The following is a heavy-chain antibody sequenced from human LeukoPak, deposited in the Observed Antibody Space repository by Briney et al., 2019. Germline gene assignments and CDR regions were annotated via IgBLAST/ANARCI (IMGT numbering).Heavy chain of an antibody. J-gene: IGHJ4*02. CDR2: ITADST. D-gene: IGHD2-2*01. Sequence: PGGSLRLSCVASGFTFSTYAMSWVRQAPGKGLEWVSTITADSTYYADSVKGRFTISRDNSKNTLYLQMNSLRAEDTAVYYCAKRGTGACESTSCLYYFDYWGQGTLVTVSS. V-gene: IGHV3-23*01. CDR3: AKRGTGACESTSCLYYFDY. CDR1: GFTFSTYA.